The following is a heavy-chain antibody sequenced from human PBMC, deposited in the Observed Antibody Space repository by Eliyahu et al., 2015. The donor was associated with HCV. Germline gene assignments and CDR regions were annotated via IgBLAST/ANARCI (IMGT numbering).Heavy chain of an antibody. V-gene: IGHV5-51*03. J-gene: IGHJ3*02. CDR1: GYSFTXYW. CDR2: IYPXDSDT. CDR3: ARPGGIMVRGRGDAFDI. Sequence: EVQLVQSGAEVKKPGXSLXISCXGSGYSFTXYWXGWVRQXPGKGLEWMGIIYPXDSDTRYSPSXQGQVTISADKSISTAYLQWSSLKASDTAMYYCARPGGIMVRGRGDAFDIWGQGTMVTVSS. D-gene: IGHD3-10*01.